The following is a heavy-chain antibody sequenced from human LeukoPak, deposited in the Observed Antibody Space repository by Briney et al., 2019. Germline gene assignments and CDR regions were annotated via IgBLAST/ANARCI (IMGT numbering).Heavy chain of an antibody. CDR1: GGTFSSYA. CDR3: ARDHDYEGWFDP. Sequence: GASVKVSCKASGGTFSSYAINWVRQAPGQGLEWMGGIIPIFGTANYAQKFQGRVTITADKSTSTAYMELSSLRSEDTAVYYCARDHDYEGWFDPWGQGTLVTVSS. CDR2: IIPIFGTA. D-gene: IGHD4-17*01. V-gene: IGHV1-69*06. J-gene: IGHJ5*02.